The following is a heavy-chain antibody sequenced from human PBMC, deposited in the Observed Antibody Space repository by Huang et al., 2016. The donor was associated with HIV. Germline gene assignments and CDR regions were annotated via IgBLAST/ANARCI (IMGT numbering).Heavy chain of an antibody. V-gene: IGHV5-51*01. CDR1: GYSFSSYW. Sequence: VQLVHSGAEVKKHGKSLQISCKGSGYSFSSYWIAWVRQLPWKGLEWMGIIFPDGSDTTYLPCFEGKGTMSADKSSGTAYLQGSSLKASDTAMYYGARRCSSSSGYFDYWGQGSLVTVSS. CDR3: ARRCSSSSGYFDY. J-gene: IGHJ4*02. CDR2: IFPDGSDT. D-gene: IGHD6-6*01.